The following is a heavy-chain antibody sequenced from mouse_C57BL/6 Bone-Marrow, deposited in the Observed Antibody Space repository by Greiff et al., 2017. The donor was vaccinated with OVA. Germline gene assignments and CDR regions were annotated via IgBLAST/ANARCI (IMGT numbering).Heavy chain of an antibody. CDR1: GYTFTSYG. J-gene: IGHJ3*01. Sequence: QVQLKQSGAELARPGASVKLSCKASGYTFTSYGISWVKQRTGQGLEWIGEIYPRSGNTYYNEKFKGKATLTADKSSSTAYMELRSLTSEDSAVYFCARRGHYYGSSSYWGQGTLVTVSA. CDR3: ARRGHYYGSSSY. CDR2: IYPRSGNT. D-gene: IGHD1-1*01. V-gene: IGHV1-81*01.